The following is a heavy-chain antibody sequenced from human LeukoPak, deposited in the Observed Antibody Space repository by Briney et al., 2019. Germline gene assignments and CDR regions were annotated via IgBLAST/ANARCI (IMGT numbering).Heavy chain of an antibody. CDR2: INPRDGYT. J-gene: IGHJ4*02. V-gene: IGHV1-46*01. CDR3: ATLTAVVEI. D-gene: IGHD5-18*01. Sequence: ASVKVSCKASGYTITSYYIHWVRQAPGQGLEWMGIINPRDGYTNYGQKFQGRVTVTRDTSSNTLYMELRSLTSEDTAVYYCATLTAVVEIWGQGTMVTVSS. CDR1: GYTITSYY.